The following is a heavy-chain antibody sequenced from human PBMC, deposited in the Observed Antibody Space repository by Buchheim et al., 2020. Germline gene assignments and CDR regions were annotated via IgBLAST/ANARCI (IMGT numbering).Heavy chain of an antibody. CDR3: AKMLVAAAGPLGFES. CDR1: GFTFRTSA. J-gene: IGHJ4*02. CDR2: ITGTGGIT. V-gene: IGHV3-23*02. Sequence: EVQLVESGGGLVQPGGSLTLSCAASGFTFRTSALSWVRQAPGKGLEWVSRITGTGGITYNEDAVKGRFTVSRDDINNTVHLHMKSLRAEDTAVYYCAKMLVAAAGPLGFESWGQGTL. D-gene: IGHD6-13*01.